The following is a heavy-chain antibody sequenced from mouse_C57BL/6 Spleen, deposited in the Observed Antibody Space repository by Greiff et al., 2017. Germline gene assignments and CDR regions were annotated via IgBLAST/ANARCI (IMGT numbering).Heavy chain of an antibody. Sequence: DVKLVESGPGLVKPSQSLSLTCSVTGYSITSGYYWNWIRQIPGNKLEWMGHISYDGSNNYNPFLKNRICITRDTSKNQFFLKLNSVTTEDTATYYCARDNYGYGGRYFDVWGTGTTVTVSS. V-gene: IGHV3-6*01. CDR2: ISYDGSN. CDR3: ARDNYGYGGRYFDV. J-gene: IGHJ1*03. D-gene: IGHD2-2*01. CDR1: GYSITSGYY.